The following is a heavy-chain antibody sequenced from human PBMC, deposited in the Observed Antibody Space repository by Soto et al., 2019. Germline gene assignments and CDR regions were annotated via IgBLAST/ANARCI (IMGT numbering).Heavy chain of an antibody. D-gene: IGHD2-15*01. CDR2: VSIGGST. V-gene: IGHV3-23*01. J-gene: IGHJ4*02. CDR1: GFTFSSYA. CDR3: AERRGAGGHFDY. Sequence: GGSLRLSCTASGFTFSSYAMGWVRQGPGKGLEWVAVVSIGGSTHYADSVRGRFTISRDNSKNTLSLQMNSLTAEDTAVYFCAERRGAGGHFDYWGQGALVTVSS.